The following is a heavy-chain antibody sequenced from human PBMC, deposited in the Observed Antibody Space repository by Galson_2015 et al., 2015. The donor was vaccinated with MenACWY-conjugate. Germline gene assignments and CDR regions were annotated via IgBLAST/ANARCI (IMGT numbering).Heavy chain of an antibody. CDR1: GGTFSSYA. J-gene: IGHJ6*03. Sequence: SVKVSCKASGGTFSSYAISWVRQAPGQGLEWMGGIIPIFGTANYAQKFQGRVTITADESTSTAYMELSSLRSEDTAVYYCARSHVQLERQYYYYMDVWGKGTTVTVSS. CDR2: IIPIFGTA. CDR3: ARSHVQLERQYYYYMDV. D-gene: IGHD1-1*01. V-gene: IGHV1-69*13.